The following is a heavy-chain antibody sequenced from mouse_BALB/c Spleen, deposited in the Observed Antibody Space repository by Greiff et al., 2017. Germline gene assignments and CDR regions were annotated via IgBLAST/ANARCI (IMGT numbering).Heavy chain of an antibody. Sequence: EVKLVESGGGLVKPGGSLKLSCAASGFTFSSYAMSWVRQTPEKRLEWVAEISSGGSYTYYPDTVTGRFTISRDNAKNTLYLEMSSLRSEDTAMYYCAKALSSYYGSWFAYWGQGTLVTVSA. CDR1: GFTFSSYA. D-gene: IGHD1-1*01. V-gene: IGHV5-9-4*01. CDR3: AKALSSYYGSWFAY. J-gene: IGHJ3*01. CDR2: ISSGGSYT.